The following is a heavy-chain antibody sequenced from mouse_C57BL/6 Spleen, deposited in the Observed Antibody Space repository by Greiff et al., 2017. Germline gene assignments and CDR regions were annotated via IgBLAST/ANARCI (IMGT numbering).Heavy chain of an antibody. CDR1: GFSLTSYG. D-gene: IGHD2-4*01. J-gene: IGHJ4*01. CDR2: IWSGGST. Sequence: VQLQQSGPGLVQPSQSLSITCTVSGFSLTSYGVHWVRQSPGKGLEWLGVIWSGGSTDYNAAFISRLSISKDNSKSQVFFKMNSLQADDTAIYYCASDYDPYAMDYWGQGTSVTVSS. CDR3: ASDYDPYAMDY. V-gene: IGHV2-2*01.